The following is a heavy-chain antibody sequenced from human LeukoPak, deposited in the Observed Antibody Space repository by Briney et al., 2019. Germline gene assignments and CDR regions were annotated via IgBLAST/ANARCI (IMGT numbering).Heavy chain of an antibody. J-gene: IGHJ3*02. CDR1: GFTFSSYA. V-gene: IGHV3-30*04. Sequence: GGSLRLSCAASGFTFSSYAMHWVRQAPGKGLEWVAVISYDGSNKYYADSVKGRFTISRDNSKNTLYLQMNSLRAEDTAVYYCAKLNMVGGHLDAFDIWGQGTMVTVSS. CDR2: ISYDGSNK. D-gene: IGHD1-26*01. CDR3: AKLNMVGGHLDAFDI.